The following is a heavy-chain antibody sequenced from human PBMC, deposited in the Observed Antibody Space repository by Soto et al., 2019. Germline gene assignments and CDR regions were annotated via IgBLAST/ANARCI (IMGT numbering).Heavy chain of an antibody. CDR1: GFTFSSYA. D-gene: IGHD3-10*01. CDR3: LKGGWSITMVRGSGLYFDY. CDR2: ISSNGGST. V-gene: IGHV3-64D*08. J-gene: IGHJ4*02. Sequence: PGGSLRLSCSASGFTFSSYAMHWVRQAPGKGLEYVSAISSNGGSTYYADSVKGRFTISRDNSKNTLYLQMSSLRAEDTAVYYCLKGGWSITMVRGSGLYFDYWGQGTLVTVSS.